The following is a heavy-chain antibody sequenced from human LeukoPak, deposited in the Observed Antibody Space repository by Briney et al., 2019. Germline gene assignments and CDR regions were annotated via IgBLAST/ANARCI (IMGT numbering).Heavy chain of an antibody. V-gene: IGHV1-2*02. CDR3: ARDWDSSSWNGSGDY. D-gene: IGHD6-13*01. CDR2: INPNSGGT. J-gene: IGHJ4*02. CDR1: GYTFTGYY. Sequence: ASVKVSCKASGYTFTGYYMHWVRQAPGKGLEWMGWINPNSGGTNYAQNVQGRVTMTRDTSISTAYMELSRLRSDDTAVYYCARDWDSSSWNGSGDYWGQGTLVTVSS.